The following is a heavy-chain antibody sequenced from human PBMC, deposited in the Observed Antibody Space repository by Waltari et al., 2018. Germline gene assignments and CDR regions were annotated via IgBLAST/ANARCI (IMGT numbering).Heavy chain of an antibody. J-gene: IGHJ3*02. V-gene: IGHV1-69*04. Sequence: QVQLVQSGAEVKKPGSSVKVSCKASGGTFSSYAISWVRQAPGQGLEWMGGIIPILGIANYAQKFQGRVTITADESTSTAYMELSSLRSEDTAVYYCARGSGQRWLQLNAFDIWGQGTMVTVSS. CDR3: ARGSGQRWLQLNAFDI. CDR1: GGTFSSYA. D-gene: IGHD5-12*01. CDR2: IIPILGIA.